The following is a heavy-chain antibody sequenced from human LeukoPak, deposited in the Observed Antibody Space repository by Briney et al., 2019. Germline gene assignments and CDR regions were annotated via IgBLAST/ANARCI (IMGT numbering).Heavy chain of an antibody. Sequence: GGSLRLSCAASGFTFDDYAMHWVRQAPGKGLEWVSGISWNSGSIGYADSVKGRFTISRDNAKNSLYLQMNRLRAEDTALYYCSGGMGPYYYDSSGYQARGQGTLVTVSS. CDR2: ISWNSGSI. J-gene: IGHJ4*02. CDR3: SGGMGPYYYDSSGYQA. CDR1: GFTFDDYA. V-gene: IGHV3-9*01. D-gene: IGHD3-22*01.